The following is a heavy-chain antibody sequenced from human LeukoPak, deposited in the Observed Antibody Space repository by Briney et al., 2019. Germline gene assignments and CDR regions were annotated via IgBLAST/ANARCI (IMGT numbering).Heavy chain of an antibody. J-gene: IGHJ6*02. Sequence: ASVKVSCKVSGYTLTELSMHWVRQAPGKGLEWMGGFDPEDGETIYAQKFQGRVTMTEDTSTDTAYMELSSLRSEDTAVYYCAPINIAWAGPYSSYGMAVGGQGPTAT. CDR1: GYTLTELS. CDR3: APINIAWAGPYSSYGMAV. D-gene: IGHD5-12*01. CDR2: FDPEDGET. V-gene: IGHV1-24*01.